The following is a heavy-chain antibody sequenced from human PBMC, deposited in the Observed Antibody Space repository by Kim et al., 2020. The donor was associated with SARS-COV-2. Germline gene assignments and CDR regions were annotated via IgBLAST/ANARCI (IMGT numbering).Heavy chain of an antibody. CDR2: IRTKANNFAT. J-gene: IGHJ4*02. CDR3: TRGGNWNYDF. CDR1: GFTFSGSA. Sequence: GGSLRLSCAASGFTFSGSAMHWVRQASGKGLEWVGRIRTKANNFATAYAASVKGRFTISRDDSKNTAYLQMNSRKTEDTDVYYCTRGGNWNYDFWGQGTLVTVSS. V-gene: IGHV3-73*01. D-gene: IGHD1-1*01.